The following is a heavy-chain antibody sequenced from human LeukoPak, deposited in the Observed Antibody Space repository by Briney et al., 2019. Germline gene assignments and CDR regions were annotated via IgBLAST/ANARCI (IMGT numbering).Heavy chain of an antibody. J-gene: IGHJ4*02. CDR3: TASDHLYCSTTGCHIDY. V-gene: IGHV3-49*04. CDR2: IRGEAYGGTP. D-gene: IGHD2-2*01. CDR1: GFSFDAYL. Sequence: GGSLRLSCTASGFSFDAYLISWARQAPGEGLDWVGFIRGEAYGGTPEYAASVKGRFTISRDDSKSIASLQMNSLKTEDTALYYCTASDHLYCSTTGCHIDYWGQGTLVTVSS.